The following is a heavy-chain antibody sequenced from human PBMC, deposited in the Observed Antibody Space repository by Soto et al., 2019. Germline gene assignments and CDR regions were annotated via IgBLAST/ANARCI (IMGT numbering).Heavy chain of an antibody. CDR3: AKERRMTTVTTSKSHYYHYMDV. D-gene: IGHD4-17*01. Sequence: GGSLRLSCAASGFTFSSYAMSWVRQAPGKGLEWVSAISGSGGSTYYADSVKGRFTISRDNSKNTLYLQMNSLRAEDTAVYYCAKERRMTTVTTSKSHYYHYMDVWGKGTTVPVSS. CDR2: ISGSGGST. V-gene: IGHV3-23*01. J-gene: IGHJ6*03. CDR1: GFTFSSYA.